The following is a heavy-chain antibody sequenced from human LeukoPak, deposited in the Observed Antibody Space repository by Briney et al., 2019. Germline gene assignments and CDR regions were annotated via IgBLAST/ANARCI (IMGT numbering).Heavy chain of an antibody. V-gene: IGHV1-18*01. CDR2: IDTYNGNT. D-gene: IGHD2/OR15-2a*01. CDR3: ARDIGIDSDY. Sequence: GASVSVSCKASGYTFTHYGINWVRQAPGQGREGMGWIDTYNGNTHFAQKVQGRLTLTTDTPTSTAYMELGSLRSDDTAVYYCARDIGIDSDYWGQGTLVTVSS. J-gene: IGHJ4*02. CDR1: GYTFTHYG.